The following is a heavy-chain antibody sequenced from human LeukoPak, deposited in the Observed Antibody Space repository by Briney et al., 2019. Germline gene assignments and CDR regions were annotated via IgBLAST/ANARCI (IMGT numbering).Heavy chain of an antibody. V-gene: IGHV3-23*01. J-gene: IGHJ4*02. CDR1: GFTFSSYA. CDR2: ISGGGGST. Sequence: PGGSLRLSCAASGFTFSSYAMSWVRQAPGMGLEWISAISGGGGSTYYADSVKGRFTISRDNSKNTLYLQMNSPRAEDTAVYYCAKDYYYDSSATFDYWGQGTLATVSS. D-gene: IGHD3-22*01. CDR3: AKDYYYDSSATFDY.